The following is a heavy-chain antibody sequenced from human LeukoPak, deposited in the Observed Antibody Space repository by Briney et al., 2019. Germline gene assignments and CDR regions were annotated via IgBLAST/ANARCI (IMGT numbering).Heavy chain of an antibody. J-gene: IGHJ3*02. CDR2: ISGSGGST. CDR1: GFTFSSYA. D-gene: IGHD4-17*01. V-gene: IGHV3-23*01. Sequence: PGGSLRLSCAASGFTFSSYAMSWVRQAPGKGLEWVSAISGSGGSTYYADSVKGRFTISRDNSKNTLYLQMNSLRAEGTAVYDXXXXXVTTRPDAFDIWGQGTMVTVSS. CDR3: XXXXVTTRPDAFDI.